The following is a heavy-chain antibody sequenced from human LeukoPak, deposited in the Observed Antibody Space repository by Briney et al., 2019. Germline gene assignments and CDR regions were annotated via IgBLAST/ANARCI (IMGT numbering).Heavy chain of an antibody. CDR2: IYSGGST. Sequence: GGSLRLSCAASGFTVSSNYMSWFRQARGKGLEWVSVIYSGGSTYYADSVKCRFTISRYNSKNTLYLQMNSLRAEDTAVYYCARDLVPGGWYAVDPYYYGMDVWGQGTTVTVSS. D-gene: IGHD6-19*01. V-gene: IGHV3-66*01. CDR3: ARDLVPGGWYAVDPYYYGMDV. J-gene: IGHJ6*02. CDR1: GFTVSSNY.